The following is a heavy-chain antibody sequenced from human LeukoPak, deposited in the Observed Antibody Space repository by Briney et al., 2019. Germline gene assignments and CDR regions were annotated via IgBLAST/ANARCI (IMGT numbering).Heavy chain of an antibody. CDR2: ISGNGGST. CDR1: GLTLSNYA. Sequence: GGSLRLSCEVSGLTLSNYAMSWVRRAPGKGLESVSAISGNGGSTYYADSVKGRFTISRDNSKNTLYLQMNRLRAEDTALYYCAKGGITLVRGSFDYWGQGTLVTVSS. V-gene: IGHV3-23*01. J-gene: IGHJ4*02. D-gene: IGHD3-10*01. CDR3: AKGGITLVRGSFDY.